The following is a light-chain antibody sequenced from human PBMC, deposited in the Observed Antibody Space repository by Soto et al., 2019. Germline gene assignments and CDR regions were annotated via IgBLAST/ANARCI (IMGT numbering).Light chain of an antibody. V-gene: IGLV1-51*01. CDR3: GTWDTSLPACV. CDR1: ASNIGNNS. Sequence: QSVLTQPPSVSAAPGQRVTISCSGSASNIGNNSVSWYQQLPGAAPKLLIYDDNNRPSGIPDRFSGSKSGTLATLGITGLQTGDEADYYCGTWDTSLPACVFGPGTKLTVL. J-gene: IGLJ1*01. CDR2: DDN.